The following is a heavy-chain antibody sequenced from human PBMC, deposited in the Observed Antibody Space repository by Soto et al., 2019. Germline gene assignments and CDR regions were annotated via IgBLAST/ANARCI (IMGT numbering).Heavy chain of an antibody. CDR3: AKAIALADFGY. Sequence: PGGSLRLSCAASGFTFGNYAMSWVRQAPGRGLEWVSTISGNGAYTYYADSVKGRFTISRDNSKKTLYLQMTGLRAEDTAIYFCAKAIALADFGYWGQGAPVTVYS. J-gene: IGHJ4*02. CDR1: GFTFGNYA. V-gene: IGHV3-23*01. CDR2: ISGNGAYT. D-gene: IGHD6-19*01.